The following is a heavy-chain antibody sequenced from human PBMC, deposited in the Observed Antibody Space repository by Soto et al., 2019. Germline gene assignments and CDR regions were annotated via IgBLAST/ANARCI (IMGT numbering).Heavy chain of an antibody. D-gene: IGHD6-13*01. CDR1: GYSFTSYW. CDR2: IDPSDSYT. J-gene: IGHJ4*02. V-gene: IGHV5-10-1*01. Sequence: PGESLKISCKGSGYSFTSYWISWVRQMPGKGLEWMGRIDPSDSYTNYSPSFQGHVTISADKSISTAYLQWSSLRADDTAVYYCVKDQGSSWYEIDYWGQGTLVTV. CDR3: VKDQGSSWYEIDY.